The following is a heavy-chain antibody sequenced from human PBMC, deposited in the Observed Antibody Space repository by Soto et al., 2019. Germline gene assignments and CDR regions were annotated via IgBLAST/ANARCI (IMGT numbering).Heavy chain of an antibody. J-gene: IGHJ3*02. CDR2: INPSGGST. Sequence: ASVKVSCKASGHTFTSYYMHWVRQAPGQGLEWMGIINPSGGSTSYAQKFQGRVTMTRDTSTSTVYMELSSLRSEDTAVYYCARDLTTPYYYDSSGPGRPDAFDIWGQGTMVTVSS. CDR3: ARDLTTPYYYDSSGPGRPDAFDI. CDR1: GHTFTSYY. D-gene: IGHD3-22*01. V-gene: IGHV1-46*01.